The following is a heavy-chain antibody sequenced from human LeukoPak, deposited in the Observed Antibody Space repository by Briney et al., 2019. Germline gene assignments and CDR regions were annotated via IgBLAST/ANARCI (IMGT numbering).Heavy chain of an antibody. V-gene: IGHV1-69*01. D-gene: IGHD2-21*02. Sequence: GSSVMVSCKASGGTFSSYAISWVRQAPGQGLEWMGGIIPIFGTANYAQKFQGRVTITADESTSTAYMELSSLRAEDTAVYYCARVRGAYCGGDCYHFDYWGQGTLVTVSS. CDR3: ARVRGAYCGGDCYHFDY. CDR2: IIPIFGTA. J-gene: IGHJ4*02. CDR1: GGTFSSYA.